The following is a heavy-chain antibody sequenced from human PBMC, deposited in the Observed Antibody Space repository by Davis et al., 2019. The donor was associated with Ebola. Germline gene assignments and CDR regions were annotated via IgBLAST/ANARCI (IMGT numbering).Heavy chain of an antibody. CDR2: IFRRGYT. J-gene: IGHJ3*01. V-gene: IGHV3-53*01. Sequence: GESLKISCAASGFTFSDSAMNWVRQAPGKGLEWVSVIFRRGYTYYADSVKGRFTVTRDDSQNTVSLQIDSLRVEDTALYYCATPVTTRYAFDVWGQGTMVTVSS. CDR1: GFTFSDSA. CDR3: ATPVTTRYAFDV. D-gene: IGHD4-17*01.